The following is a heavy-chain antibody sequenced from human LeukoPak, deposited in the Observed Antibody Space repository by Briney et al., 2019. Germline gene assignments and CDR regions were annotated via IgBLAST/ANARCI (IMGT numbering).Heavy chain of an antibody. CDR2: ISDRSHNI. J-gene: IGHJ6*02. V-gene: IGHV3-48*02. CDR3: VRDYLYAMDV. Sequence: PGGSLRLSCAASGFTFSSYSVNWVRQAPGKGLEWVSYISDRSHNIYYADSVKGRFTISRDNAENSLYLQMNSLREEDTAVYYCVRDYLYAMDVWGQGTTVTVSS. CDR1: GFTFSSYS.